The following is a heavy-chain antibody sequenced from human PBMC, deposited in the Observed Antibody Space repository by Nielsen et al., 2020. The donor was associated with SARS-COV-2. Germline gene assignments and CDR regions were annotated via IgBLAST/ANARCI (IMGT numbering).Heavy chain of an antibody. CDR3: ARLPGIAAAGTMDYAFDI. CDR2: IDWDDDK. Sequence: SGPTLVKPTQTLTLTCTFSGFSLSTSGMCVSWIRQPPGKALEWLARIDWDDDKYYSTSLKTRLTISKDTSKNQVVLTMTNMDPVDTATYYCARLPGIAAAGTMDYAFDIWGQGTMVTVSS. CDR1: GFSLSTSGMC. V-gene: IGHV2-70*11. J-gene: IGHJ3*02. D-gene: IGHD6-13*01.